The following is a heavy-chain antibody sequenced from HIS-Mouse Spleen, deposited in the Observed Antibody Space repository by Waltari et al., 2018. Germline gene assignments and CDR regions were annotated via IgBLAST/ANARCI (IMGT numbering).Heavy chain of an antibody. D-gene: IGHD6-13*01. CDR1: GGSFSGYY. CDR3: AREGPGYSSSWYAFDI. J-gene: IGHJ3*02. V-gene: IGHV4-34*01. CDR2: INHSGST. Sequence: QVQLQQWGAGLLKPSETLSLTSAVYGGSFSGYYCSWIRQPPGKGLEWSGEINHSGSTNYNPSLKSRVTISVDTSKNQFSLKLSSVTAADTAVYYCAREGPGYSSSWYAFDIWGQGTMVTVSS.